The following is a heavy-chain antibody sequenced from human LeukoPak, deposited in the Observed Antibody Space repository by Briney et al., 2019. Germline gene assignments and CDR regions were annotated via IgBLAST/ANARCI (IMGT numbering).Heavy chain of an antibody. CDR2: IRYDGSNK. D-gene: IGHD1-14*01. CDR3: ARRREQVSFISRRKDQSFDY. CDR1: GFTFSSYG. Sequence: GGSLRLSCAASGFTFSSYGIHWVRQAPGKGLEWVAFIRYDGSNKYYADSVKGRFTISRDNSKNTLYLQMNSLRAEDTAVYYCARRREQVSFISRRKDQSFDYWGQGTLVTVSS. V-gene: IGHV3-33*08. J-gene: IGHJ4*02.